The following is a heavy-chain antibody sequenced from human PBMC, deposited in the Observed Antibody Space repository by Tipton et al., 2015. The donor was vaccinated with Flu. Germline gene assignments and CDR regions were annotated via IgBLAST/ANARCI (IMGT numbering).Heavy chain of an antibody. D-gene: IGHD2-21*01. CDR2: IYQSATA. CDR1: GYSIRSGYY. CDR3: ARMGGHIAEPAYDAFDT. J-gene: IGHJ3*02. Sequence: TLSLTCTVSGYSIRSGYYWGWIRQPPGKAPEWIGSIYQSATAHYNPSLRSRVTISEDTSKNQFSLNLTSVTAADTAVYYCARMGGHIAEPAYDAFDTWGQGTLVTVSS. V-gene: IGHV4-38-2*02.